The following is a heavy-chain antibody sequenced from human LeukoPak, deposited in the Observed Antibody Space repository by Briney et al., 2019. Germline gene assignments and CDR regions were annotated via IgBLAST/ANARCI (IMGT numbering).Heavy chain of an antibody. V-gene: IGHV4-4*02. D-gene: IGHD2-2*01. CDR1: GGSISSTNW. CDR2: IYHSGST. J-gene: IGHJ5*02. CDR3: ASLYCSSTSCYYRFDP. Sequence: SETLSLTCAVSGGSISSTNWWSWVRQPPGKGLEWIGEIYHSGSTNYNPSLKSRVTISVDKSKNQFSLKLSSVTAADTAVYYCASLYCSSTSCYYRFDPWGQGTLVTVSS.